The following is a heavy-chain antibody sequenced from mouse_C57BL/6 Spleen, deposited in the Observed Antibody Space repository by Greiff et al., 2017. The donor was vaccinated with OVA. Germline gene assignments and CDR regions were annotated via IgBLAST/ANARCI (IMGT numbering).Heavy chain of an antibody. Sequence: VKLQQSGPELVKPGASVKISCKASGYAFSSSWMNWVKQRPGKGLEWIGRIYPGDGDTNYNGKFKGKATLTADKSSSTAYMQLSSLTSEDSAVYFCARWLQRGYAMDYWGQGTSVTVSS. CDR2: IYPGDGDT. J-gene: IGHJ4*01. CDR3: ARWLQRGYAMDY. CDR1: GYAFSSSW. D-gene: IGHD2-2*01. V-gene: IGHV1-82*01.